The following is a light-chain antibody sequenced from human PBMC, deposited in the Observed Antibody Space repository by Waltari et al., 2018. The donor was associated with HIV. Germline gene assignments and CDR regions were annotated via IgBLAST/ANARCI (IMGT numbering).Light chain of an antibody. CDR2: DVP. J-gene: IGLJ2*01. CDR1: SSDVGNFNF. V-gene: IGLV2-11*01. Sequence: QSALTHPRSVSGSPGQSVTISCTRTSSDVGNFNFPSCYQHLPGNAPNPVIYDVPKRPSGVPDRFSGSKSGNTASLTISGLQAADEADYYCCTYAASNVIFGGGTKLTVL. CDR3: CTYAASNVI.